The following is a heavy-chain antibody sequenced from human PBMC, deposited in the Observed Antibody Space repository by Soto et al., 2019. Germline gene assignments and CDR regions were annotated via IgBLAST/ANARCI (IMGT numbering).Heavy chain of an antibody. CDR1: GFTFSSYS. J-gene: IGHJ6*01. V-gene: IGHV3-21*01. D-gene: IGHD3-22*01. Sequence: GGSLRLSCAASGFTFSSYSMNWVRQAPGKGLEWVSSISSSSSYIYYADSVKGRFTISRDNAKNSLYLQMNSLRAEDTAVYYCARSYDSSGYYYWEYYYGMDVWGQGTTVTVSS. CDR3: ARSYDSSGYYYWEYYYGMDV. CDR2: ISSSSSYI.